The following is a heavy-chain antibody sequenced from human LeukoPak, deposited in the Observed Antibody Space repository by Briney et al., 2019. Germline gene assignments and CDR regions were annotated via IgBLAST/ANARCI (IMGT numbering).Heavy chain of an antibody. CDR3: ARVASTAMDMYYFDY. J-gene: IGHJ4*02. V-gene: IGHV1-2*02. D-gene: IGHD5-18*01. CDR2: INPNSGGT. CDR1: GYTFTGYY. Sequence: GASVKVSCKASGYTFTGYYMHWVRQAPGQGLEWMGWINPNSGGTNYAQKFQGRVTMTRDTSISTAYMELSRLRSDDTAVYYCARVASTAMDMYYFDYWGQGTLVTVSS.